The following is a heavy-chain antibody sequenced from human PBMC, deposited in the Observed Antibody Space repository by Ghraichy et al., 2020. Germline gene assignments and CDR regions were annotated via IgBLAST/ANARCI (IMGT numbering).Heavy chain of an antibody. CDR1: GFTFSSYA. D-gene: IGHD4-23*01. V-gene: IGHV3-23*01. CDR3: AKAKLYGGKPIDY. J-gene: IGHJ4*02. CDR2: ISGSGGST. Sequence: GESLNISCAASGFTFSSYAMSWVRQAPGKGLEWVSAISGSGGSTYYADSVKGRFTISRDNSKNTLYLQMNSLRAEDTAVYYCAKAKLYGGKPIDYWGQGTLVTVSS.